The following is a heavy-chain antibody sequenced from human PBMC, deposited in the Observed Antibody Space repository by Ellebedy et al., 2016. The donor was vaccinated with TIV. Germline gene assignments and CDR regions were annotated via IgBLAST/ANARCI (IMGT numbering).Heavy chain of an antibody. CDR2: IVSNGDST. CDR3: VKAWGD. J-gene: IGHJ4*02. CDR1: GFTFSSYA. Sequence: PGGSLRLSCSASGFTFSSYAMHWVRQAPGKGLEYISAIVSNGDSTYYANSVKGRFIISRDNSKNTLYLQMSSLRLEDTAVYYCVKAWGDWGQGTLVTVFS. D-gene: IGHD3-16*01. V-gene: IGHV3-64D*06.